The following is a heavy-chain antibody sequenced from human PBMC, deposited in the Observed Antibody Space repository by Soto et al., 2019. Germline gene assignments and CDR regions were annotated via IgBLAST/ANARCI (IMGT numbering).Heavy chain of an antibody. D-gene: IGHD3-22*01. CDR3: ARDEEWGRSSRYYYHYSYYGMDV. Sequence: GSLKLSCAASGFTFSSYSMNWVRQAPGKGLEWVSYISSSSSTIYYADSVKGRFTISRDNAKNSLYLQMNSLRDEDTAVYYCARDEEWGRSSRYYYHYSYYGMDVWGQGTTFTVPS. V-gene: IGHV3-48*02. J-gene: IGHJ6*02. CDR2: ISSSSSTI. CDR1: GFTFSSYS.